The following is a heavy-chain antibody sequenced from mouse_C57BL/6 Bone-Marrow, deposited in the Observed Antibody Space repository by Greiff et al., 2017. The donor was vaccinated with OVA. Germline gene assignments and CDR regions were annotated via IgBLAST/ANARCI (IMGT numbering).Heavy chain of an antibody. Sequence: VQLQQPGAELVKPGASVKLSCKASGYTFTSYWMHWVKQRPGQGLEWIGMIHPNSGSTNYNEKFKSKATLTVDKSSSTAYMQLSSLTSEDSVVYYCARGALLRYYYAMDYWGQGTSVTVSS. CDR3: ARGALLRYYYAMDY. J-gene: IGHJ4*01. D-gene: IGHD1-1*01. CDR2: IHPNSGST. V-gene: IGHV1-64*01. CDR1: GYTFTSYW.